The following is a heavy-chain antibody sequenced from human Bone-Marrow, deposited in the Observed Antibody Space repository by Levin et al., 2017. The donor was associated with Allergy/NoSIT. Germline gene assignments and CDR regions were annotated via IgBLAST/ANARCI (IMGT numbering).Heavy chain of an antibody. J-gene: IGHJ6*02. V-gene: IGHV1-2*02. CDR1: GYTFTGYY. D-gene: IGHD1-7*01. CDR3: ARGRPEYNWNYLSYYYCYGMDV. Sequence: ASVKVSCKASGYTFTGYYMHWVRQAPGQGLEWMGWINPNSGGTNYAQKFQGRVTMTRDTSISTAYMELSRLRSDDTAVYYCARGRPEYNWNYLSYYYCYGMDVWGQGTTVTVSS. CDR2: INPNSGGT.